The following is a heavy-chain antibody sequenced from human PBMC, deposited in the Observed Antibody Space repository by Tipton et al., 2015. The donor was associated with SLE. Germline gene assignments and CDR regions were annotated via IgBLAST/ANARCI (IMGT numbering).Heavy chain of an antibody. CDR2: INHTGRT. V-gene: IGHV4-34*01. Sequence: TLSLTCAVYGGSFSGYYWTWIRQPPGKGLEWVGDINHTGRTKYNPSLESRVTISVDTSKNQFSLMLSSVTAADTAVYYCARGSGYFDSGDFDYWGQGTLVTVSS. CDR1: GGSFSGYY. D-gene: IGHD3-9*01. CDR3: ARGSGYFDSGDFDY. J-gene: IGHJ4*02.